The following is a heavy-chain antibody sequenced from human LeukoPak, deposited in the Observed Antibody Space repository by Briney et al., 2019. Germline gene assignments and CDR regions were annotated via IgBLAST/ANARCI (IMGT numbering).Heavy chain of an antibody. J-gene: IGHJ4*02. CDR3: ARDPRVVGGR. Sequence: GGSLRLSRAASRFTVSSNYMSWVRQAPGKGLEWVSVIYSGGSTYYADSVKGRFTISRDNSKNTLYLQMNSLRAEDTAVYYCARDPRVVGGRWGQGTLVTVSS. V-gene: IGHV3-53*01. CDR1: RFTVSSNY. D-gene: IGHD3-10*01. CDR2: IYSGGST.